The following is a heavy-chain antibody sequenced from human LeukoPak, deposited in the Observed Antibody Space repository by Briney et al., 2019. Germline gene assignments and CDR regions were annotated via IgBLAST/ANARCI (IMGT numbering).Heavy chain of an antibody. J-gene: IGHJ4*02. V-gene: IGHV4-30-2*01. CDR1: GGSISSGGYS. Sequence: PSQTLSLTCAVSGGSISSGGYSWSWIRQPPGKGLEWIGYIYHSGSTYYNPSLKSRVTISVDRSKNQFSLKLSSVTAADTAVYYCARASSSCGGDCLYYFDYWGQGTLVTVSS. CDR2: IYHSGST. D-gene: IGHD2-21*02. CDR3: ARASSSCGGDCLYYFDY.